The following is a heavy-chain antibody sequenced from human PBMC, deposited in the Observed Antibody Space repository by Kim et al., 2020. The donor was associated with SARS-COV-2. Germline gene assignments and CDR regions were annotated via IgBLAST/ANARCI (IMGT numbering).Heavy chain of an antibody. CDR3: ARDPSYSSRWHDY. J-gene: IGHJ4*02. D-gene: IGHD6-13*01. V-gene: IGHV3-48*02. Sequence: GGSLRLSCAASGFTFSSYSMNWVRQAPGKGLEWVSYICSSSSNIYYADSVKGRFTISRDNAKNSLYLQMNSLRDEDTAVYYCARDPSYSSRWHDYWGQGTLVTVSS. CDR2: ICSSSSNI. CDR1: GFTFSSYS.